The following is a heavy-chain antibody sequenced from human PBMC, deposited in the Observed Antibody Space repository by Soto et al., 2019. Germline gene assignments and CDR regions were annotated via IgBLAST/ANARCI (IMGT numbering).Heavy chain of an antibody. CDR2: IIPIFGTA. Sequence: ASVKVSCKASGGTFSSYAISWVRQAPGQGLEWMGGIIPIFGTANYAQKFQGRVTITADESTSTAYMELGSLRSEDTAVYYCARDLTTRLYYGMDVWGQGTTVTVSS. V-gene: IGHV1-69*13. CDR1: GGTFSSYA. J-gene: IGHJ6*02. CDR3: ARDLTTRLYYGMDV.